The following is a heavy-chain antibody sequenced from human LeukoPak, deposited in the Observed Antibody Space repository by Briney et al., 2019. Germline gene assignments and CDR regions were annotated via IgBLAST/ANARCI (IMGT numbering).Heavy chain of an antibody. CDR3: ARVSDDEHGGNSGAIYFES. CDR2: VYHSGST. Sequence: SETLSLTCTVSGYSIMSTFYWGWIRQSPGKGLEWIGNVYHSGSTYSSPSLRSRVTISVDTSKNQFSLKLSSVTAADTAVYYCARVSDDEHGGNSGAIYFESWGQGTVVTVSS. J-gene: IGHJ4*02. V-gene: IGHV4-38-2*02. D-gene: IGHD4-23*01. CDR1: GYSIMSTFY.